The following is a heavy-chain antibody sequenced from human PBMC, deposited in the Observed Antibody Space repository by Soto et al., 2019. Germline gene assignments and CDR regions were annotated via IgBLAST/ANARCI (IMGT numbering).Heavy chain of an antibody. Sequence: GVSLRLSCVASGFTFSNYNMNWVRQAPGRGLEWVSHISGTSVYIHYADSVKGRFTISRDNAKNSVYLQMDSLRVEDTAVYYCAREGALKPLYSWGQGALVTVSS. CDR2: ISGTSVYI. D-gene: IGHD3-10*01. CDR3: AREGALKPLYS. CDR1: GFTFSNYN. V-gene: IGHV3-21*01. J-gene: IGHJ4*02.